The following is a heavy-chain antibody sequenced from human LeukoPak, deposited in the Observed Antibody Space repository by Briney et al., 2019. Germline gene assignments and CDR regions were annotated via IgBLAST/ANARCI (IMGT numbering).Heavy chain of an antibody. Sequence: PSETLSLTCTVSGGSISSGSYCWSWIRQPAGKGLEWIGHIYTSGSTNYNPSLKSRLTISVDTSKNQFSLKLSSVTAADTAVYYCARDETLCSGGTCYSLRGDYWGQGTLVTVSS. CDR2: IYTSGST. D-gene: IGHD2-15*01. CDR1: GGSISSGSYC. V-gene: IGHV4-61*09. CDR3: ARDETLCSGGTCYSLRGDY. J-gene: IGHJ4*02.